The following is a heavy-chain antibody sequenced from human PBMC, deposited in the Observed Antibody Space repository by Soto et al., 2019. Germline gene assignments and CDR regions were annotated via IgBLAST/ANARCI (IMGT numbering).Heavy chain of an antibody. Sequence: PSETLSLTCAVNSVSFTAYYWTWIRQAPGKGLEWVGEINHSGSTNYNPALKSRGTISVATSRHQFSLKVNTVTAADTGVYYCARVSGGYSYGVDVWGQGTTVTVSS. D-gene: IGHD6-25*01. CDR3: ARVSGGYSYGVDV. CDR1: SVSFTAYY. CDR2: INHSGST. J-gene: IGHJ6*02. V-gene: IGHV4-34*01.